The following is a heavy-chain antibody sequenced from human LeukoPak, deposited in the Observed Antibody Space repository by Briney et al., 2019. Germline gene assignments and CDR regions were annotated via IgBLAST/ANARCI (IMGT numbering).Heavy chain of an antibody. CDR1: GGSFSGYY. J-gene: IGHJ5*02. D-gene: IGHD3-22*01. Sequence: SETLSLTCAVYGGSFSGYYWSWIRQPPGKGLEWIGEINHSGSTNYNPSLKSRVTISIDTPKNQFSLKLSSVTAADTAVYYCASHYDSSGYNWFDPWGQGTLVTVSS. CDR2: INHSGST. V-gene: IGHV4-34*01. CDR3: ASHYDSSGYNWFDP.